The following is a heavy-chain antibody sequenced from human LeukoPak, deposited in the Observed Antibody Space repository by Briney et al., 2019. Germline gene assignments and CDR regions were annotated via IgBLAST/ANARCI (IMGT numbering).Heavy chain of an antibody. Sequence: GGSLRLSCATSGFSFSDYGMHWVRQAPGKGLEWVAFIRYDGSNKYYADSAKGRFTISRDNSKNTLYLQMNSLRAEDTAVYYCAKGEYNSSPWDYWGQGTLVTVSS. CDR1: GFSFSDYG. CDR3: AKGEYNSSPWDY. J-gene: IGHJ4*02. CDR2: IRYDGSNK. V-gene: IGHV3-30*02. D-gene: IGHD6-6*01.